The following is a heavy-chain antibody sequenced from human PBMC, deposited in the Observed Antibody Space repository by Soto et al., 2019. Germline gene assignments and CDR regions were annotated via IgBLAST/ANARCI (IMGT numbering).Heavy chain of an antibody. V-gene: IGHV3-48*01. CDR1: GFTFSSYS. Sequence: GGSLRLSCAASGFTFSSYSMNWVRQAPGKGLEWVSYISSSSTIYYADSVKGRFTISRDNAKNSLYLQMNSLRAEDTAVYYCARDRPSDIVVVVAATDVFDPWGQGTLVTVSS. CDR2: ISSSSTI. CDR3: ARDRPSDIVVVVAATDVFDP. D-gene: IGHD2-15*01. J-gene: IGHJ5*02.